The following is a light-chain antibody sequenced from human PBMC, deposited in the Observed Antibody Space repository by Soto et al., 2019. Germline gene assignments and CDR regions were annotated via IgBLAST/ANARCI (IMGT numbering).Light chain of an antibody. V-gene: IGLV1-40*01. Sequence: QSVLTQPPSVSAAPGARVSISCTGSNTNIGAGYDGYWYQSPPGTAPKILIYANSNRPSGAPDRFSGSKSGASAFLVITGLQVEDEADDDGQSYDNRLSGWKVFGGGTKLTVL. J-gene: IGLJ3*02. CDR3: QSYDNRLSGWKV. CDR2: ANS. CDR1: NTNIGAGYD.